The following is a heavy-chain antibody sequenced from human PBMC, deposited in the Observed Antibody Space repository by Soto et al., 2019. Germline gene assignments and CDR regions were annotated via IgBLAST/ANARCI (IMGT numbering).Heavy chain of an antibody. J-gene: IGHJ6*02. Sequence: QVQLVQSGAEVKKPGASVKVSCKASGYTFTSYGISWVRQAPGQGLEWMGWISAYNGNTNYAQKRQGRVTMTTDTSTSTAYMELRSLRSDDTAVYYCARDPGIAAAGPIYYYYGMDVWGQGTTVTVSS. CDR3: ARDPGIAAAGPIYYYYGMDV. CDR2: ISAYNGNT. V-gene: IGHV1-18*01. D-gene: IGHD6-13*01. CDR1: GYTFTSYG.